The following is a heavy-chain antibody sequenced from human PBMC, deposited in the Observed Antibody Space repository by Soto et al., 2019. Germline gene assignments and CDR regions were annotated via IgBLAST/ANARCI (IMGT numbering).Heavy chain of an antibody. CDR3: ARLRVVGGTNH. CDR2: IKEDGSAR. CDR1: GFTFSTYW. J-gene: IGHJ5*02. V-gene: IGHV3-7*05. Sequence: GGSLRLSCSASGFTFSTYWMHWVRQAPGKGLEWVAGIKEDGSARFFVDSVKGRFTLSRDNTKNSLFLQMDGLRAEDTAVYFCARLRVVGGTNHWGQGTLVTVSS. D-gene: IGHD2-15*01.